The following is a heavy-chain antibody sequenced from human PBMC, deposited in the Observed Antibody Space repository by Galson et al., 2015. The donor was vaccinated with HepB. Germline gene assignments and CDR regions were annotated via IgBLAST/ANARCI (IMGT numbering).Heavy chain of an antibody. D-gene: IGHD2-15*01. V-gene: IGHV5-51*01. CDR3: ARRYCSGGSCYSDYYGMDV. CDR1: GYSFTSHW. Sequence: QSGAEVKKPGESLKISCKGSGYSFTSHWIGWVRQMPGKGLEWMGIIYPGDSDTRYSPSFQGQVTISADKSISTAYLQWSSLKASDTAMYYCARRYCSGGSCYSDYYGMDVWGQGTTVTVSS. CDR2: IYPGDSDT. J-gene: IGHJ6*02.